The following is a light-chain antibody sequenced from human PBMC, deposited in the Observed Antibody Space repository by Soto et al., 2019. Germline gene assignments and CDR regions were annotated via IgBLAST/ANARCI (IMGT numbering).Light chain of an antibody. V-gene: IGLV1-40*01. Sequence: QSALTQPPSVSGAPGQRVTISCTGSSSNIGAGYDVHWYQQLPGTAPKLLIYGNSDRPSGVPDRFSGSKSGTSASLAITGLQAEDVADYYCQSYDSSLSAYYVFGTGTKVTVL. CDR1: SSNIGAGYD. CDR3: QSYDSSLSAYYV. J-gene: IGLJ1*01. CDR2: GNS.